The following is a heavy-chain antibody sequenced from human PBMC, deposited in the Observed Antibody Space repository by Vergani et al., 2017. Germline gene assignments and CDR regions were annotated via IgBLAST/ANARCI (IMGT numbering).Heavy chain of an antibody. D-gene: IGHD6-13*01. J-gene: IGHJ4*02. V-gene: IGHV3-74*03. CDR2: IKSDGSIT. Sequence: DVHLAESGGGFFQPGGSLRLSCSASGFSFNSYWMHWVRQVPGKGLLWVSRIKSDGSITAYADSVKGRFTISRDNAKNSLYLQMNSLRAEDTAVYYCARGYSSSWPWGQGTLVTVSS. CDR1: GFSFNSYW. CDR3: ARGYSSSWP.